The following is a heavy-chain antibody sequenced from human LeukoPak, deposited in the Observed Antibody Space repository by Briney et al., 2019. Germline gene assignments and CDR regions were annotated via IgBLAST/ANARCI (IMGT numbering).Heavy chain of an antibody. D-gene: IGHD6-13*01. V-gene: IGHV3-30-3*01. CDR3: ARGSSSFFDY. CDR2: ISYDGSNK. CDR1: GFTFSSYA. J-gene: IGHJ4*02. Sequence: GGSLRLSCAASGFTFSSYAMHWVRQAPGKGLEWVAVISYDGSNKYYADSVKGRFTISRDNAKNSLYLQMNSLRAEDTAVYYCARGSSSFFDYWGQGTLVTVSS.